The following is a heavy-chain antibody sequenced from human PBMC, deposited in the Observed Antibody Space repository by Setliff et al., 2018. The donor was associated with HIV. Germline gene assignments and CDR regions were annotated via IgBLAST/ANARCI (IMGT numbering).Heavy chain of an antibody. CDR1: GFIFSTYG. CDR2: IRSDETNK. CDR3: AKDGGGYDSAKGRVYYYYYMDV. Sequence: GGSLRLSCEASGFIFSTYGMHWVRQAPGKGLEWVAFIRSDETNKYYSDSVKGRFTISRDNAKNSLYLQMNSLRAEDTALYYCAKDGGGYDSAKGRVYYYYYMDVWGKGTTVTVSS. D-gene: IGHD5-12*01. V-gene: IGHV3-30*02. J-gene: IGHJ6*03.